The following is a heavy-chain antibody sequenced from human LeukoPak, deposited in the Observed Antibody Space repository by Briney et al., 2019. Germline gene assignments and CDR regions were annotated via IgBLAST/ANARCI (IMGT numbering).Heavy chain of an antibody. D-gene: IGHD3-10*01. CDR3: ARRRSNGSGSYARDYYYYGMDV. CDR1: GGTFSSYT. V-gene: IGHV1-69*13. CDR2: IIPIFGTV. Sequence: SVKVSCKASGGTFSSYTISWVRQAPGQGLEWMGGIIPIFGTVNYAQKFQGRVTITADESTSTAYMELSSLRSEDTAVYYCARRRSNGSGSYARDYYYYGMDVWGQGTTVTVSS. J-gene: IGHJ6*02.